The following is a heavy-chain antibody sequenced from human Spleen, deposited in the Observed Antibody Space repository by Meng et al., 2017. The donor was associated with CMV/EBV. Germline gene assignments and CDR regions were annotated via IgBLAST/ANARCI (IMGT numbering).Heavy chain of an antibody. CDR1: GFTFRSYA. V-gene: IGHV3-23*01. D-gene: IGHD6-19*01. CDR2: ITGSGDST. CDR3: AKDYPSYTNGWPRGDYVDS. Sequence: GESLKISCAASGFTFRSYAMSWVRQAPGKGLEWVSSITGSGDSTYHADSVKGRFTISRDNSKNTLYLQMNSLRAEDTAIYYCAKDYPSYTNGWPRGDYVDSWGQGTLVTVSS. J-gene: IGHJ4*02.